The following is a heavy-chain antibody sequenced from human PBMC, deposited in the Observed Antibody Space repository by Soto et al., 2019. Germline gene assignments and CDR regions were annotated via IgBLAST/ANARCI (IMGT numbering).Heavy chain of an antibody. CDR3: ARAGPTTSHHPLTPTNSRRNFDY. J-gene: IGHJ4*02. V-gene: IGHV1-46*01. CDR2: INPSGGST. Sequence: QVQLVQSGAEVKKPGASVKVSCKASGYTFTSYYMHWVRQAPGQGLEWMGIINPSGGSTSYAQKFQGRVTMTRDTSTSTVYMELSSLRSEDTAVYYCARAGPTTSHHPLTPTNSRRNFDYWGQGTLVTISS. CDR1: GYTFTSYY. D-gene: IGHD2-2*01.